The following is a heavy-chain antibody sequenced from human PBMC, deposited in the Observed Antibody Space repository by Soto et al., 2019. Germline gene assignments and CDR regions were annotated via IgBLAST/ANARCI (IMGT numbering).Heavy chain of an antibody. CDR1: GFAFSSYA. V-gene: IGHV3-48*01. J-gene: IGHJ5*02. Sequence: GGSLRLSCAASGFAFSSYAMNWVRQAPGKGLEWVSYISSGSGIIYYADSVKGRFTISRDNAKNSLYLHMNSLNTEDTAMYYCTTVSASVVKAPTWGQGTLVTVSS. D-gene: IGHD3-3*01. CDR2: ISSGSGII. CDR3: TTVSASVVKAPT.